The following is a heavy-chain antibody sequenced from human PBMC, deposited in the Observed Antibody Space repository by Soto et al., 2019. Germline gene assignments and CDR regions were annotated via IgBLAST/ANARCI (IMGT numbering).Heavy chain of an antibody. D-gene: IGHD2-15*01. Sequence: SETLTLTCTVSGGSISSFYWSWIRQPAGKGLEWIGRIYTSGSTNYNPSLKSRVTMSLDTSKNQVSLKLSSVTAADTAVYFCAGDKFYSNSGMDTWGQGTALTVS. CDR2: IYTSGST. CDR3: AGDKFYSNSGMDT. V-gene: IGHV4-4*07. CDR1: GGSISSFY. J-gene: IGHJ6*02.